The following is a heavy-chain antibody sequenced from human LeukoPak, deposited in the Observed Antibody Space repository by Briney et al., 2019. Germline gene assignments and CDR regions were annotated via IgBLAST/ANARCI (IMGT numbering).Heavy chain of an antibody. J-gene: IGHJ5*02. V-gene: IGHV4-59*01. CDR2: IYYSGNT. D-gene: IGHD2-2*01. CDR3: ARGCSTTSCNNWFDP. CDR1: GGSINDYY. Sequence: SETLSLTCTVSGGSINDYYWSWIRQPPGKELEWIGYIYYSGNTNYNPSFKSRVTISVDTSKNKLFLKLSSVTAADTAVYHCARGCSTTSCNNWFDPWGQGALVTVSS.